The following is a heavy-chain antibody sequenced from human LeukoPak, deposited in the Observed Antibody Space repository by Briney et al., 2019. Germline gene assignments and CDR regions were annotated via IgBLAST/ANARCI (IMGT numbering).Heavy chain of an antibody. D-gene: IGHD2-21*01. Sequence: GGSLRLSCAASGFTFSDYSMNWVRRAPGKGPEWVSYINGLSSAIYYADSVKGRFTISRENAKNSLSLQMHSLRDEDTAVYYCTRDGRAPDVVPFDHWGQGALVTVSS. CDR1: GFTFSDYS. CDR3: TRDGRAPDVVPFDH. J-gene: IGHJ4*02. V-gene: IGHV3-48*02. CDR2: INGLSSAI.